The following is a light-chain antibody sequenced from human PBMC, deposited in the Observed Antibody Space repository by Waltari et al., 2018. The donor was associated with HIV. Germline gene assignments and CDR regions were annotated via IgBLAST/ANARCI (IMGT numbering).Light chain of an antibody. CDR3: ETYDDAPLT. CDR1: QDISYF. CDR2: ASS. J-gene: IGKJ4*01. Sequence: DIQMTQLPSSLSASVGDRVTVTCRASQDISYFLAWYQQKPGQVPNLLIYASSTLHSGVPTRFSGSRSETDFTRTISSLQPEDVATFYCETYDDAPLTFGGGTKVEI. V-gene: IGKV1-27*01.